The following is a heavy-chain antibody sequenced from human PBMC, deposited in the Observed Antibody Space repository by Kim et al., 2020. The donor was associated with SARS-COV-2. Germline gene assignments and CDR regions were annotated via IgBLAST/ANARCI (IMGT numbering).Heavy chain of an antibody. J-gene: IGHJ4*02. D-gene: IGHD6-6*01. CDR3: AKHVSGSSSFY. V-gene: IGHV4-39*01. Sequence: YYNPSLKGRVTISVATFKNHFALKLSSVTAADTAVYYCAKHVSGSSSFYWGQGTLVTVSS.